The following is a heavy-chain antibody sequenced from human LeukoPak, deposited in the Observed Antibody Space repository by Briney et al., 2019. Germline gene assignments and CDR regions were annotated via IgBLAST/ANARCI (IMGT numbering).Heavy chain of an antibody. CDR3: AREPSGSYSVQGLFDP. CDR1: GYTFTGYY. D-gene: IGHD1-26*01. J-gene: IGHJ5*02. V-gene: IGHV1-2*02. Sequence: ASVKVSCKASGYTFTGYYMHWVRQAPAQGLEWMGWINPNSGGTNYQGRVTMTRDTSISTAYMELSRLRSDDTTVYYCAREPSGSYSVQGLFDPWGQGTLVTVSS. CDR2: INPNSGGT.